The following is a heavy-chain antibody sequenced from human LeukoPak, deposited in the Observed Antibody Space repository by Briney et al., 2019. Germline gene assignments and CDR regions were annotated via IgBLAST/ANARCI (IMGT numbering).Heavy chain of an antibody. J-gene: IGHJ4*02. V-gene: IGHV3-21*01. CDR3: ARERRDGYNYFDY. Sequence: PGGSLRLSCAASGFTFSSYSMNWIRQAPGKGLEWVSSISSSSSYIYYADSVKGRFTISRDNAKNSLYLQMNSLRAEDTAVYYCARERRDGYNYFDYWGQGTLVTVSS. D-gene: IGHD5-24*01. CDR1: GFTFSSYS. CDR2: ISSSSSYI.